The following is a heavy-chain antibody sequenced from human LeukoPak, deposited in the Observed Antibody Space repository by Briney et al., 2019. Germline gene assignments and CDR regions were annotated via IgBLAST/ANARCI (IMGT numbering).Heavy chain of an antibody. CDR1: GGSFSGYY. Sequence: SETLSLTCAVYGGSFSGYYWSWIRQPPGKGLEWIGEINHSGSTNYNPSLKSRVTISVDTSKNQFSLKLSSVTAADTAVYYCAREYGSVTNWFDPWGQGTLVTVSS. J-gene: IGHJ5*02. V-gene: IGHV4-34*01. D-gene: IGHD3-10*01. CDR2: INHSGST. CDR3: AREYGSVTNWFDP.